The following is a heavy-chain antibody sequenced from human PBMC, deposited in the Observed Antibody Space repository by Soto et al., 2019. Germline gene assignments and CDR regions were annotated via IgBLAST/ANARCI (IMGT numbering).Heavy chain of an antibody. CDR1: GFTLSSYA. V-gene: IGHV3-23*01. CDR3: AKGTGYYYYYYMDV. Sequence: EVQLLESGGGLVQPGGSLRLSCAASGFTLSSYAVTWVRQAPGKGLEWVSAISGRGGSTYYADSVKGRFTISRDNSKNTLYLQTNSLRAEDTAVYYCAKGTGYYYYYYMDVWGKGTTVTVSS. J-gene: IGHJ6*03. CDR2: ISGRGGST.